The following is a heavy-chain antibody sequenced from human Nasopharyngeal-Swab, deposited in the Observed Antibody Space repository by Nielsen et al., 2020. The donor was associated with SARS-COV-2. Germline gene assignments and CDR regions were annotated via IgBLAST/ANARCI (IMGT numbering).Heavy chain of an antibody. Sequence: GESLKISCAASGFTFSSYAMSWVRQAPGKGLEWVSAISGSGGSTYYADSVKGRFTISSDNSKNTLYLQMNSLRAEDTAVYYCAKDEDSSGWPGGVDYWGQGTLVTVSS. CDR2: ISGSGGST. CDR1: GFTFSSYA. D-gene: IGHD6-19*01. CDR3: AKDEDSSGWPGGVDY. V-gene: IGHV3-23*01. J-gene: IGHJ4*02.